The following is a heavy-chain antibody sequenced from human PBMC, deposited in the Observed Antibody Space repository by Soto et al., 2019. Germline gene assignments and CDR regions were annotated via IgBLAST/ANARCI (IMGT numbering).Heavy chain of an antibody. CDR3: ARGPIAVAGRGFDY. CDR2: INHSGST. J-gene: IGHJ4*02. Sequence: TSETLSLTCAVYGGSFSGYYWSWIRQPPGKGLEWIGEINHSGSTNYNPSLKSRVTISVDTSKNQFSLKLSSVTAADTAVYYCARGPIAVAGRGFDYWGQGTLVTVSS. CDR1: GGSFSGYY. D-gene: IGHD6-19*01. V-gene: IGHV4-34*01.